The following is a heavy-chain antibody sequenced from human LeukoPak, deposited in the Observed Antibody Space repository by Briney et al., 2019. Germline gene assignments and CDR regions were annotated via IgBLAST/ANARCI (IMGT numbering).Heavy chain of an antibody. CDR3: ARVLRYYDILTGYYTEAHFDY. Sequence: ASVKVSCKASGGTFSSYAISWVRQAPGQGLEWMGGIIPIFGTANYAQKFQGRVTITADESTSTAYMELSSLRSEDTAVYYCARVLRYYDILTGYYTEAHFDYWGQGTLVTVSS. D-gene: IGHD3-9*01. CDR2: IIPIFGTA. V-gene: IGHV1-69*13. CDR1: GGTFSSYA. J-gene: IGHJ4*02.